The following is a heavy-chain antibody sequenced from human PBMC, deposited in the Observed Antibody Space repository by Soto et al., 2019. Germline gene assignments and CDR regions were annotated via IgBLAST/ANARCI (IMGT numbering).Heavy chain of an antibody. CDR1: GFTLTNYA. D-gene: IGHD5-12*01. Sequence: EVQLLVSGGGSAQPGGSLRLSCEVSGFTLTNYAMSWVRKTPGKGLEWVSQISASGDRTYYADTVKGRFTISKDFSKNTLFLQMNSLRGEESAVYYCEGSWTWGQGTMVTVSS. J-gene: IGHJ3*01. V-gene: IGHV3-23*01. CDR2: ISASGDRT. CDR3: EGSWT.